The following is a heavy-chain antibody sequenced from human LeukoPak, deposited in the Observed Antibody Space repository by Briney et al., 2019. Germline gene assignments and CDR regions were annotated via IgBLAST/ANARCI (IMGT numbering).Heavy chain of an antibody. Sequence: GGSLRLSCAASGFTFSSDSMSWVRQAPGKGLEWISSISSSSSYIYYADSVKGRFTISRDNAKNSLYLQMNSLRAEDTAVYYCARDLDERIAVAGTYFDYWGQGTLVTVSS. CDR3: ARDLDERIAVAGTYFDY. CDR2: ISSSSSYI. V-gene: IGHV3-21*01. J-gene: IGHJ4*02. D-gene: IGHD6-19*01. CDR1: GFTFSSDS.